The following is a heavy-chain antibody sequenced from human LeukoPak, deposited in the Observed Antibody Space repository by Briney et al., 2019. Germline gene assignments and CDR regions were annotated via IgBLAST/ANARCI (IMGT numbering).Heavy chain of an antibody. Sequence: ASVKVSCKASGYTFTGYYMHWVRQAPGQGLEWMGRINPNSGGTNYAQKFQGRGTMTRDTSISTAYMELSRLRSDDTAVYYCARDRGYSSSWYGYWGQGTLVTVSS. V-gene: IGHV1-2*06. CDR1: GYTFTGYY. CDR3: ARDRGYSSSWYGY. D-gene: IGHD6-13*01. J-gene: IGHJ4*02. CDR2: INPNSGGT.